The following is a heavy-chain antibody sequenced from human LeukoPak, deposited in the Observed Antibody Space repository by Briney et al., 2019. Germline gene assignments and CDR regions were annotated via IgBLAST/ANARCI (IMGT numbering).Heavy chain of an antibody. CDR1: GFTFSSYW. CDR3: ASDAGPRGAYDAFDI. D-gene: IGHD3-10*01. V-gene: IGHV3-74*01. Sequence: GGSLRLSCAASGFTFSSYWMHWVRQAPGKGLVWVSRINSDGSSTSYADSVKGRFTISRDNAKNSLYLQMNSLRAEDTAIYYCASDAGPRGAYDAFDIWGQGTMVTVSS. J-gene: IGHJ3*02. CDR2: INSDGSST.